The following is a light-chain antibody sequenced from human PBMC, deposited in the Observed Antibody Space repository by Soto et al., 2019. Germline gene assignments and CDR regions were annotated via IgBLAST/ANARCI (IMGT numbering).Light chain of an antibody. Sequence: QSALTQPASVSGSPGQSITISCTGTSSDVGTNDVVSWYQQNPGNAPKLIIYEDSKRPSGVSNRFSASKSGNTASLTISGLQAEDEANYHCCSYVGSSTLVFGGGTKLTVL. CDR2: EDS. J-gene: IGLJ2*01. CDR3: CSYVGSSTLV. V-gene: IGLV2-23*01. CDR1: SSDVGTNDV.